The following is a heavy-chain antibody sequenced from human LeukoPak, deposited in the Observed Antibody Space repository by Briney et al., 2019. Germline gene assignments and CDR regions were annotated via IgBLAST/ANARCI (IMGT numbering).Heavy chain of an antibody. CDR2: IYHSGST. V-gene: IGHV4-30-2*01. CDR3: ARETGFGELSPTGYFDL. Sequence: PSETLSLTCAVSGGSTSSGGYSWSWIRQPPGKGLEWIGYIYHSGSTYYNPSLKSRVTISVDRSKNQFSLKLSSVTAADTAVYYCARETGFGELSPTGYFDLWGRGTLVTVSS. CDR1: GGSTSSGGYS. J-gene: IGHJ2*01. D-gene: IGHD3-10*01.